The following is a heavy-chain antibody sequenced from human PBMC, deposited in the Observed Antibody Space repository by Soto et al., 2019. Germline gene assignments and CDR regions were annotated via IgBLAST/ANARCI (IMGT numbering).Heavy chain of an antibody. CDR2: ISCDGSNK. CDR1: GFTFSSYG. V-gene: IGHV3-30*18. Sequence: QVQLVESGGGVVQPGRSLRLSCAASGFTFSSYGMHWVRQAPGKGLEWVAVISCDGSNKYYADSVKGRFTISRDNSKNTLYLQMNSLRAEDTAVYYCANDRNDGSGSKGYSSYGMDDWGQGTTVTVSS. D-gene: IGHD3-10*01. J-gene: IGHJ6*02. CDR3: ANDRNDGSGSKGYSSYGMDD.